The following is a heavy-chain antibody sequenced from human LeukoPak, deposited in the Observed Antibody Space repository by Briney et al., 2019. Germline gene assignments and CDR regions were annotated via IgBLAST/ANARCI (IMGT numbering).Heavy chain of an antibody. CDR1: GFTFSSYE. CDR3: ARGKGDFSFYYYYYMDV. J-gene: IGHJ6*03. CDR2: ISSSGSTI. D-gene: IGHD3-3*01. V-gene: IGHV3-48*03. Sequence: GGSLRLSCAASGFTFSSYEMHWVRQAPGKGLEWVSYISSSGSTIYYADSVKGRFTISRDNAKNTLYLQMNSLRAEDTAVYYCARGKGDFSFYYYYYMDVWGKGTTVTVSS.